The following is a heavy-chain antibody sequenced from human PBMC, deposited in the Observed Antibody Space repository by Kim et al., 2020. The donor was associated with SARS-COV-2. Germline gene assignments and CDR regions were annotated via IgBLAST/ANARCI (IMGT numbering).Heavy chain of an antibody. CDR2: IYYSGST. Sequence: SETLSLTCTVSGGSISSSSYYWGWIRQPPGKGLEWIGSIYYSGSTYYNPSLKSRVTISVDTSKNQFSLKLSSVTAADTAVYYCARHEGLVATIDMGPFDYWGQGTLVTVSS. J-gene: IGHJ4*02. CDR3: ARHEGLVATIDMGPFDY. CDR1: GGSISSSSYY. V-gene: IGHV4-39*01. D-gene: IGHD5-12*01.